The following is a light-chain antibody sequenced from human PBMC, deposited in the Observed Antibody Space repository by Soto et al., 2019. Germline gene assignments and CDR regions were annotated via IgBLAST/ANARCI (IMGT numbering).Light chain of an antibody. Sequence: DIQMTQSPSTLSASVGDRVTITCRASQSISSWLAWYQQKPGKAPKLLIYKASSLESGVPSRFSGSGSGTQFPLTISSLQPDDFATYYRQHYNSYPSTFGQGTKVEIK. CDR3: QHYNSYPST. CDR1: QSISSW. J-gene: IGKJ1*01. V-gene: IGKV1-5*03. CDR2: KAS.